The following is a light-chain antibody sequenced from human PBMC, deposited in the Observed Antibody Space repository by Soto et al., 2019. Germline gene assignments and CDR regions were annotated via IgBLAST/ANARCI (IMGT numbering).Light chain of an antibody. CDR1: SSNIGAYYD. J-gene: IGLJ1*01. Sequence: QSVLTQPPSVSGAPGQRVTISCTGSSSNIGAYYDVHWYQQVPGTAPKLLIFSNTNRPSGVPDRFSGSKSGTSASLAITGLQAEHEADYYCQSYDTSLRDYVFGTGTKVTV. V-gene: IGLV1-40*01. CDR3: QSYDTSLRDYV. CDR2: SNT.